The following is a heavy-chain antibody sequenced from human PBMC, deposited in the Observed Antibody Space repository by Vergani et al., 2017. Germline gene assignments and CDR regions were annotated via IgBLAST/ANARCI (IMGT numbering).Heavy chain of an antibody. J-gene: IGHJ4*02. CDR1: GAYVGSGGYY. V-gene: IGHV4-31*03. CDR2: IYYSGTT. CDR3: AKDGRRPWSNSWANFAN. D-gene: IGHD6-13*01. Sequence: QVQLQESGPGLVKASQTLSLTCSVSGAYVGSGGYYWTWVRQRPGMGLDWIGYIYYSGTTYYNPSLESRLTISLDTSENHLSLKLTSVTDADTAVYYCAKDGRRPWSNSWANFANWGQGILVTVSS.